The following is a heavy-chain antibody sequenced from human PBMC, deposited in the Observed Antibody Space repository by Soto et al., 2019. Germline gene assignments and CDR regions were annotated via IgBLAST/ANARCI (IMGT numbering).Heavy chain of an antibody. V-gene: IGHV4-34*01. CDR2: INHSGST. D-gene: IGHD4-17*01. Sequence: SETLSLTCAVYGGSFSSYYWSWVRQPPGKGLEWVGEINHSGSTKYNPSPKSGFTISVDKSKNKSSLQLSSVIAADTAVYYCARGRTDYGDYDPFDYWGQGTLVTVSS. J-gene: IGHJ4*02. CDR1: GGSFSSYY. CDR3: ARGRTDYGDYDPFDY.